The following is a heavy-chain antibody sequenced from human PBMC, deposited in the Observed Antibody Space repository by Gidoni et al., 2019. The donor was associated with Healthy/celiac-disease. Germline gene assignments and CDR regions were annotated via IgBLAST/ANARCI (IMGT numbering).Heavy chain of an antibody. D-gene: IGHD3-16*02. J-gene: IGHJ6*02. V-gene: IGHV1-24*01. CDR3: ATGPFGGVIGTYYYYYGMDV. CDR2: FDPEDGET. CDR1: GYTLTEFS. Sequence: QVQLVQSGAEVKKPGASVKVSCKVSGYTLTEFSMHWVRQAPGKGLEWMGGFDPEDGETIYEQKFQGRVTMTEDTSTDTAYMELSSLRSEDTAVYYCATGPFGGVIGTYYYYYGMDVWGQGTTVTVSS.